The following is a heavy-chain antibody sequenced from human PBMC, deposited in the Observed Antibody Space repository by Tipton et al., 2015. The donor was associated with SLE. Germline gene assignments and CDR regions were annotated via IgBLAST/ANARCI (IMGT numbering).Heavy chain of an antibody. CDR2: NSLDGAED. CDR3: AKGMYSGTYYGAFDI. CDR1: GFTLSGYN. J-gene: IGHJ3*02. D-gene: IGHD1-26*01. Sequence: SLRLSCAASGFTLSGYNMQWVRQAPGKGLEWVAFNSLDGAEDSYAGSVKGRFTISRDNSKNTLYLQMNSLRDEDTAVYYCAKGMYSGTYYGAFDIWGQGTMVTVPS. V-gene: IGHV3-30*18.